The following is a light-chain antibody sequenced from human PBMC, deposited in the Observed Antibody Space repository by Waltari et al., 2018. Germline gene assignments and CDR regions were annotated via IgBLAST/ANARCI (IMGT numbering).Light chain of an antibody. CDR2: EVS. CDR1: SSDVGGYKY. Sequence: QSALTQPPSAPGSPGQSVTISCTGTSSDVGGYKYVSWYQQHPGKAPKLMIYEVSKRPSGVPDRFSGSKSGNTASLTVSGLQAEDEADYYCSSYAGSNNVVFGGGTKLTVL. J-gene: IGLJ2*01. CDR3: SSYAGSNNVV. V-gene: IGLV2-8*01.